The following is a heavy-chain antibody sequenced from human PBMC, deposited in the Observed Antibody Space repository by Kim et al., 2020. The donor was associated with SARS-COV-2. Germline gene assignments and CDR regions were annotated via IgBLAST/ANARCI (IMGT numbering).Heavy chain of an antibody. CDR2: INPSGGST. CDR1: GYTFTSYY. V-gene: IGHV1-46*01. J-gene: IGHJ6*02. Sequence: ASVKVSCKASGYTFTSYYMHWVRQAPGQGLEWMGIINPSGGSTSYTQKFQGRVTMTRDTSTSTVYMELSSLRSEDTAVYYCARDQRGDEEWVDILTVIGRYGMDVWGQGTTVTVSS. D-gene: IGHD3-9*01. CDR3: ARDQRGDEEWVDILTVIGRYGMDV.